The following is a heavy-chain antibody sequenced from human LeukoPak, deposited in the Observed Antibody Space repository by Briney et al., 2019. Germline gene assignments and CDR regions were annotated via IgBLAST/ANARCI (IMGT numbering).Heavy chain of an antibody. D-gene: IGHD1-26*01. J-gene: IGHJ5*02. CDR3: ARQGILGASRALWFDP. Sequence: SETLSLTCVVSDYSISSGYYWGWIRLSPGKGLEWIGSISHSGTTDYNSSLKSRVTISFDTSKNQFSLKLNSVTAADTAVYYCARQGILGASRALWFDPWGQGTLVTVSS. V-gene: IGHV4-38-2*01. CDR2: ISHSGTT. CDR1: DYSISSGYY.